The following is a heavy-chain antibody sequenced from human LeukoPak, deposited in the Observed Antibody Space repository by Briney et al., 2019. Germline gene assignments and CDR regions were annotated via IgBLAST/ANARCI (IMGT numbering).Heavy chain of an antibody. CDR1: ICSINSYY. V-gene: IGHV4-4*07. J-gene: IGHJ4*02. CDR3: ARDDSSRDDSGAYHY. CDR2: VHVSGST. D-gene: IGHD3-22*01. Sequence: SETLSLTCTVSICSINSYYWAWIRQAAGRRLEWVGRVHVSGSTNYNPSLRSRVAISLDRSKNQFSLTVRSLTAADTAVYYCARDDSSRDDSGAYHYWGQGILVTVSS.